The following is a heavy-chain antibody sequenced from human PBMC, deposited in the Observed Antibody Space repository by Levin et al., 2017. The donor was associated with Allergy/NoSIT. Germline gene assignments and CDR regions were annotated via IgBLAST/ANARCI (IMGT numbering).Heavy chain of an antibody. Sequence: SVKVSCKDSGYNFTNYGLSWVRQAPGQGLEWMGWISAYNGNTNYAQKFQGRVTMTIQTSTNTAYMELRSLRSDDTAVYYCARVGIDFWGVYQKSWGYMDVWGQGTTVTVSS. D-gene: IGHD3-3*01. V-gene: IGHV1-18*01. CDR3: ARVGIDFWGVYQKSWGYMDV. CDR2: ISAYNGNT. CDR1: GYNFTNYG. J-gene: IGHJ6*03.